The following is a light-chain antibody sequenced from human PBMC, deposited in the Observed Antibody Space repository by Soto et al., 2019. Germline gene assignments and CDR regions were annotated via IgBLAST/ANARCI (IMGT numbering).Light chain of an antibody. CDR3: CSYAGSQV. CDR2: EGS. V-gene: IGLV2-23*01. CDR1: SSDVGSYNL. Sequence: QSALTQPASVSGSPGQSITISCTGTSSDVGSYNLVSWYQQHPGKAPKLMIYEGSKRPSGVSNRFSGFKSGNTASLTISGLQAEDEADYYCCSYAGSQVFGGGTKLTVL. J-gene: IGLJ2*01.